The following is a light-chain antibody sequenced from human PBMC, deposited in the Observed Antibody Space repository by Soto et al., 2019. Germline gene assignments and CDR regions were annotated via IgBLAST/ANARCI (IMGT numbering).Light chain of an antibody. V-gene: IGKV3-20*01. CDR1: QSFRGL. CDR2: DAY. Sequence: EGLLTQSPVTLSFSPGERATLSCRASQSFRGLLAWYQQKPGQAPRLLIYDAYNRATGIPPRFSGSGSGTDFTLTISRLEPEDFAVYYCQQYGSSPITFGQGTRLEIK. CDR3: QQYGSSPIT. J-gene: IGKJ5*01.